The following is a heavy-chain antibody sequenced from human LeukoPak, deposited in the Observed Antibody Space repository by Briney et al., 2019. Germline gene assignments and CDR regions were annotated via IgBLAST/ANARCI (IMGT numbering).Heavy chain of an antibody. CDR3: AGDVGQDTAMVTGYYYYYGMDV. V-gene: IGHV3-7*01. J-gene: IGHJ6*02. CDR1: GFTFSSYW. CDR2: IKQDGSEK. D-gene: IGHD5-18*01. Sequence: GGSLRLSCAASGFTFSSYWMSWVRQAPGKGLEWVANIKQDGSEKYYVDSVKGRFTISRDNAKNSLYLQMNSLRAEDTAVYYCAGDVGQDTAMVTGYYYYYGMDVWGQGTTVTVSS.